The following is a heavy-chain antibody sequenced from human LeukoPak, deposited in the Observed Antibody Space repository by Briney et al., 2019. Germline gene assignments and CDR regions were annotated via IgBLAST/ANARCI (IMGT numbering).Heavy chain of an antibody. D-gene: IGHD3-22*01. V-gene: IGHV3-23*01. Sequence: GGSLRLSCAASGFTFSSYGMSWVRQAPGKGVEWVSAISGSGGSTYYADSVKGRFTISRDNSKSTPYLQMDSLRANDTAVYFCAKGGVQYYGSSRYFSMYFDYWGQGILVAVSS. CDR3: AKGGVQYYGSSRYFSMYFDY. CDR1: GFTFSSYG. J-gene: IGHJ4*02. CDR2: ISGSGGST.